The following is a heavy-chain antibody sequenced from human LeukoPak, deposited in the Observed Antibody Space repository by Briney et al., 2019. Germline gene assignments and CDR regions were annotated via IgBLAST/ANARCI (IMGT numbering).Heavy chain of an antibody. CDR2: IYYSGST. CDR1: GASISSYY. CDR3: ASRYSDL. Sequence: PSETLSLTCTVSGASISSYYWSWIRQPPGKGLEWIGFIYYSGSTNYNSSLKSRVTISVDSSKNQFSLKLSSVTAADSAVYYCASRYSDLWGRGTLVTVSS. V-gene: IGHV4-59*08. J-gene: IGHJ2*01.